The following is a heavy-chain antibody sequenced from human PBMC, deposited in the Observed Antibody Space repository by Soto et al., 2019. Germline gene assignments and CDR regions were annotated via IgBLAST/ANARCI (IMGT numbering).Heavy chain of an antibody. J-gene: IGHJ4*02. D-gene: IGHD5-18*01. CDR2: IYYSGST. CDR3: ARSEVDTAMVTPFDY. CDR1: GGSVSSGSYY. Sequence: SETLSLTCTVSGGSVSSGSYYWSWIRQPPGKGLEWIGYIYYSGSTNYNPSLKSRVTISVDTSKNQFSLKLSSVTAADTAVYYCARSEVDTAMVTPFDYWGQGTLVTVSS. V-gene: IGHV4-61*01.